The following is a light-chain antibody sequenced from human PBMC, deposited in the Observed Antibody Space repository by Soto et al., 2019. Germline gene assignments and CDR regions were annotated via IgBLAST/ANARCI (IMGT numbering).Light chain of an antibody. CDR1: QSISTW. V-gene: IGKV1-5*01. CDR2: DAS. CDR3: QQCASYPLT. Sequence: DIPMTQSPSTLSASVGDRVAITCRASQSISTWLAWYQQKPGKAPKLLIYDASTLQSGVPSRFSGSGSGTEFTLTISSLQPDDFATYYCQQCASYPLTFGGGTTLEI. J-gene: IGKJ4*01.